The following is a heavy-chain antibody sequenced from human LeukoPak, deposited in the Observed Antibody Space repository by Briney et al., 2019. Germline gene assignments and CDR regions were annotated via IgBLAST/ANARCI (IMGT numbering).Heavy chain of an antibody. CDR2: INWIGGST. V-gene: IGHV3-20*04. Sequence: AGGSLRLSCAASGFTFDDYGMSWVRQAPGKGLEWVSVINWIGGSTGYADSVKGRFTISRDNAKNSLYLQMNSLRAEDTALYYCARENWNQPLYYFDYWGQGTQVTVSS. D-gene: IGHD1-1*01. J-gene: IGHJ4*02. CDR3: ARENWNQPLYYFDY. CDR1: GFTFDDYG.